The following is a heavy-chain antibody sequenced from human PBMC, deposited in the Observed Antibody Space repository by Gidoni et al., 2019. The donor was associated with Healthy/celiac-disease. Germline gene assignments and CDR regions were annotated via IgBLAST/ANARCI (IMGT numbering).Heavy chain of an antibody. D-gene: IGHD3-3*01. CDR1: GYSFTSYW. J-gene: IGHJ2*01. CDR3: ARNSDYDFWSGLPWYFDL. CDR2: IYPGDSDT. Sequence: EVQLVQSGAEVKKPGESLQIPCKGSGYSFTSYWIGWVRQMPGKGLEWMGIIYPGDSDTRYSPSFQGQVTISADKSISTAYLQWSSLKASDTAMYYCARNSDYDFWSGLPWYFDLWGRGTLVTVSS. V-gene: IGHV5-51*01.